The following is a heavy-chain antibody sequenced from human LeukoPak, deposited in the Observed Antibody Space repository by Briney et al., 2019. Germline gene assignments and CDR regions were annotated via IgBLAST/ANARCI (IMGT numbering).Heavy chain of an antibody. Sequence: GASVKVSCKASGGTFSSYAISWVRQAPGQGLEWMGRIIPILGIANYAQKFQGRVTITADKSTSTAYMELSSLRSEDTAVYYCATVPLVEGGYYYYGMDVWGQGTTVTVSS. CDR2: IIPILGIA. J-gene: IGHJ6*02. D-gene: IGHD1-26*01. CDR1: GGTFSSYA. V-gene: IGHV1-69*04. CDR3: ATVPLVEGGYYYYGMDV.